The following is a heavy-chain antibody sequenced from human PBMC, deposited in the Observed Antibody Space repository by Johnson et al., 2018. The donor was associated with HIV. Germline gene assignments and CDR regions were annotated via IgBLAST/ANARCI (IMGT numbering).Heavy chain of an antibody. CDR2: ISYDGSNK. CDR3: AVGRVGGYDAFDI. CDR1: GFTFSSYA. Sequence: QVHLVEYGGGLVQPGGSLRLSCAASGFTFSSYAMHWVRQAPGKGLEWVAVISYDGSNKYYADSVKGRFTISRDNSKNTLYLQMNSLRVEDTAVYYCAVGRVGGYDAFDIWGQGTMVTVSS. V-gene: IGHV3-30-3*01. J-gene: IGHJ3*02. D-gene: IGHD2-15*01.